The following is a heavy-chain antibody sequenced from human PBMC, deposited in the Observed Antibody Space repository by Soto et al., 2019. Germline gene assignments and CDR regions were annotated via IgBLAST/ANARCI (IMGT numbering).Heavy chain of an antibody. D-gene: IGHD3-10*01. Sequence: QVQLQESGPGLVKPSQTLSLTCTVSGGSISSGGYSWSWIRQHPGKGLEWIGYTYYSGSTYYNPSLKSRVTISVDTSKNQCSLKLSSVTAADTAVYYCAREVETMVRGVDYWGQGTLVTVSS. CDR3: AREVETMVRGVDY. CDR1: GGSISSGGYS. V-gene: IGHV4-31*03. CDR2: TYYSGST. J-gene: IGHJ4*02.